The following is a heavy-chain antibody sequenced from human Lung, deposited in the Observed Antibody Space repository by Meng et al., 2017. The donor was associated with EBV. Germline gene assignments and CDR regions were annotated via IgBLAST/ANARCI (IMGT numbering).Heavy chain of an antibody. J-gene: IGHJ2*01. CDR2: SDPADGET. D-gene: IGHD6-19*01. CDR1: GDTLSHLS. CDR3: ATPLAEAETGDWYFDL. Sequence: QGQVGQAGAEVKKPGASVKVSCEVSGDTLSHLSLHWVRQAPGKGLEWMGGSDPADGETVYAQKFQGRVTMTEDTSTDTAYMELSSLKSDDTAVYYCATPLAEAETGDWYFDLWGRGTLVTVSS. V-gene: IGHV1-24*01.